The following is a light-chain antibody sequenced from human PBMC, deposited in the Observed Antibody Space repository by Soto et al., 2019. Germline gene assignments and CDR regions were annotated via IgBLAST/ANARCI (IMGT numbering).Light chain of an antibody. CDR2: AAS. CDR1: QDISSW. V-gene: IGKV1-12*01. CDR3: QQANSLPLT. J-gene: IGKJ4*01. Sequence: DIQMTQSPSSVSASVGDRVTITCRASQDISSWLAWYQQKPGKAPKLLIYAASSLHSGVPARFRGSDSGPDFTLTISSVQPEDSATYYCQQANSLPLTFGGGTKVEI.